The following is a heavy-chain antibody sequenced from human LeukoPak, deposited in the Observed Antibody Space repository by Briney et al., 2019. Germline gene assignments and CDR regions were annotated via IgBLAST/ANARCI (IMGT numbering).Heavy chain of an antibody. Sequence: ASGKVSCKASGFALYKYNIVWVRQAPGQGLEWVGWITAFNGNTNYGQKVQGRITMTTDTSTSTSYMELRNLRSDDTAVYYCARNTYGYKFSMDVWGKGTTVIISS. CDR2: ITAFNGNT. J-gene: IGHJ6*03. CDR3: ARNTYGYKFSMDV. CDR1: GFALYKYN. V-gene: IGHV1-18*04. D-gene: IGHD5-24*01.